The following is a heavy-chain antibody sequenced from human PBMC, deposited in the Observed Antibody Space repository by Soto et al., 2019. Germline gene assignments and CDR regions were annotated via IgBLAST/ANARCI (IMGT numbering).Heavy chain of an antibody. CDR2: IYYSGST. Sequence: SETLSLTCTVSGGSISSYYWSWIRQPPGKGLEWIGYIYYSGSTNYNPSLKSRVTISVDTSKNQFSLKLSSVTAADTAVYYCASGGAPLYCSCTSCYRYWFDPWGQGTLVTVSS. J-gene: IGHJ5*02. CDR1: GGSISSYY. V-gene: IGHV4-59*08. CDR3: ASGGAPLYCSCTSCYRYWFDP. D-gene: IGHD2-2*02.